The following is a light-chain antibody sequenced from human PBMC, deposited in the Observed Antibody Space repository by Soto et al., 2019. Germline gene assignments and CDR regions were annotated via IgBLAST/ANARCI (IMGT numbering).Light chain of an antibody. Sequence: QSVLTQPASVSGSPGQSITISCTGTSSDVGDYNYVSWYQQHPGKAPKLMIFEVSNRPSGVSNRFSGSKSGNTASLTISGLQAEDEADYYCSSYTSSKTVVFGGGTKLTVL. CDR1: SSDVGDYNY. CDR2: EVS. J-gene: IGLJ2*01. CDR3: SSYTSSKTVV. V-gene: IGLV2-14*01.